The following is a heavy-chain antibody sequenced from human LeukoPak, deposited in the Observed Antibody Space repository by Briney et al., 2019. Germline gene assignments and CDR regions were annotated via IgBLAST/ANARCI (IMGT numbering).Heavy chain of an antibody. D-gene: IGHD5/OR15-5a*01. Sequence: GGSLRLSSAASGFTLTSHWMSWVRQAPGEGLEWVANIKQDGSEKFYVDSVKGRFTISRDNAKKSLYLQMNSLRAEDTAVYYCVRPVYFAADYWGQGTLVTVSS. CDR2: IKQDGSEK. CDR3: VRPVYFAADY. V-gene: IGHV3-7*01. CDR1: GFTLTSHW. J-gene: IGHJ4*02.